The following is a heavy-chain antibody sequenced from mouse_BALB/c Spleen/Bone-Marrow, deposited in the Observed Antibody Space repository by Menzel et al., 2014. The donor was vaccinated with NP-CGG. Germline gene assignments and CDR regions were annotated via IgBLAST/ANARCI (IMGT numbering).Heavy chain of an antibody. CDR3: ARDYSYYFDY. CDR2: IRNKANGYIT. J-gene: IGHJ2*01. V-gene: IGHV7-3*02. Sequence: EVKLMESGGGLVQPGGFLRLSCATSGFAFTDHYVCWVRQPPGKALEWLGFIRNKANGYITEYSASVKGRFTISRDNSQSIVYLQMNTLRAEDSATYYCARDYSYYFDYWGQGTTLTVSS. CDR1: GFAFTDHY. D-gene: IGHD2-1*01.